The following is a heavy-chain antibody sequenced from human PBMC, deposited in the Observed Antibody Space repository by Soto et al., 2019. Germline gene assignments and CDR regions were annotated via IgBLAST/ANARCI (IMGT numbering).Heavy chain of an antibody. CDR1: GYSISSGVY. D-gene: IGHD4-17*01. CDR2: LYHSGST. V-gene: IGHV4-38-2*01. CDR3: AVDYAKGYYFDY. Sequence: WETLCLTCHVSGYSISSGVYWGWIRQSPGKGLEWIGNLYHSGSTHYNPSLKSRVAISLDTSKNQFSLKLTSVTAADTAVYYCAVDYAKGYYFDYWGQGTLVTAPQ. J-gene: IGHJ4*02.